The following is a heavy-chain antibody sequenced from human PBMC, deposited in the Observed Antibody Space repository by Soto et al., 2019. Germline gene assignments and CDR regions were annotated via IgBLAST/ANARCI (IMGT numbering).Heavy chain of an antibody. D-gene: IGHD6-6*01. J-gene: IGHJ4*02. CDR3: ARYSSSSSRGFDY. V-gene: IGHV4-34*01. CDR1: GGSFSGYY. Sequence: QVQLQQWGAGLLKPSETLSLTCAVYGGSFSGYYWSWIRQPPGKGLEGIGEINHSGSTNYNPSLKSRVTISVDTSKNQFSLKLSSVTAADTAVYYCARYSSSSSRGFDYWGQGTLVTVSS. CDR2: INHSGST.